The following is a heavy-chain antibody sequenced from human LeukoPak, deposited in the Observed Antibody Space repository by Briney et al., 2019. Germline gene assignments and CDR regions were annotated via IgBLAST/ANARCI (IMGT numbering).Heavy chain of an antibody. CDR1: GYTFTSYA. CDR3: AVEVLLKARGAFAI. J-gene: IGHJ3*02. Sequence: GASVKVSCKASGYTFTSYAMHWVRQAPGQRLEWMGWINAGNGNTKYSQKFQGRVTITRDTSASTAYMELSSLRSEDTAVYYCAVEVLLKARGAFAIWGQGTMVTVSS. D-gene: IGHD3-10*01. V-gene: IGHV1-3*01. CDR2: INAGNGNT.